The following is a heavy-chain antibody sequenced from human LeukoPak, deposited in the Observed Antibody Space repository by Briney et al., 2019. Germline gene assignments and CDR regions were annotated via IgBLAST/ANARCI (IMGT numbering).Heavy chain of an antibody. Sequence: GGSLRLSCAASGFNVSIYWTHWVRQAPGKGLVWVSRMNSDGSRRMYADSVKGRFTISRDNAKNTLYLQMNSLRAEDTATYFCTRGGYCGADNCYSGGDYFDPWGQGTLVTVSS. CDR1: GFNVSIYW. CDR3: TRGGYCGADNCYSGGDYFDP. V-gene: IGHV3-74*03. D-gene: IGHD2-15*01. J-gene: IGHJ5*02. CDR2: MNSDGSRR.